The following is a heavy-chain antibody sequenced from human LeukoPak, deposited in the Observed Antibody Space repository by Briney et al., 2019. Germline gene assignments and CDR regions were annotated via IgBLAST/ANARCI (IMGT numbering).Heavy chain of an antibody. V-gene: IGHV3-53*01. CDR1: GFTVSSNY. CDR3: ARDLFGVVTSDDAFDI. J-gene: IGHJ3*02. Sequence: GGSLRLSCAASGFTVSSNYMSWVRQAPGKGLEWDSVIYSGGSTYYADSVKGRFTISRDNSKNTLYLQMNSLRAEDTAVYYCARDLFGVVTSDDAFDIWGQGTMVTVSS. CDR2: IYSGGST. D-gene: IGHD3-3*01.